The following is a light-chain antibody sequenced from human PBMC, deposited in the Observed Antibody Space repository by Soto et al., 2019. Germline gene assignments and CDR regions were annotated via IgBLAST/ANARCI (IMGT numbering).Light chain of an antibody. V-gene: IGKV3-15*01. Sequence: EIVMTQSPATLSVSPGEGATLSCRASQIVSSNLAWYQQKRGQAPRLLIFAASTRATGVPARFSGSGFGTDFTLTITSRQSEDFAVYYCQQYSNWPGAFGGGTKVEIK. CDR3: QQYSNWPGA. CDR2: AAS. J-gene: IGKJ4*01. CDR1: QIVSSN.